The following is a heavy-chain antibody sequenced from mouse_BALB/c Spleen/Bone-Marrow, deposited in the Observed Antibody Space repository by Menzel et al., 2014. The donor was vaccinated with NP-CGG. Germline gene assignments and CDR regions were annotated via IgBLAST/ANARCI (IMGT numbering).Heavy chain of an antibody. CDR2: ILPGSGGT. Sequence: VQLQQSGAELMKPGASVKISCKATGYTFSRYWIEWVKQRPGHGLEWIGEILPGSGGTNYNEKFKGKATFTADTSSNTAYMQLNSLTSEDSAVYYCARSMDYWGQGTSVTVSS. V-gene: IGHV1-9*01. J-gene: IGHJ4*01. CDR1: GYTFSRYW. CDR3: ARSMDY.